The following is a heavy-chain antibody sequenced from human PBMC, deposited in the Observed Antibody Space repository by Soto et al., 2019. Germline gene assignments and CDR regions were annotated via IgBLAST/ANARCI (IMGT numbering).Heavy chain of an antibody. CDR1: GFTFSNYN. CDR2: ISSSSSTI. CDR3: ARGGLLLFWELVEGVGQF. Sequence: EVQLVESGGGLVQPGGSLRLSCVGSGFTFSNYNLNWVRQAPGKGLEWVSYISSSSSTIYNADSVEGRFTISRDNAKNSLYLQMNNLRAEDTAVYYCARGGLLLFWELVEGVGQFWGHGTLVTVSS. V-gene: IGHV3-48*01. D-gene: IGHD3-10*02. J-gene: IGHJ4*01.